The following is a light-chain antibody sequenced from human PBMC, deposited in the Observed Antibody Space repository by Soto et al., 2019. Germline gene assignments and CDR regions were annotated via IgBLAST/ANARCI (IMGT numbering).Light chain of an antibody. Sequence: SYELTQPPSVSVAPGKTARITCGGNNIGSKSVHWYQQKPGQTPILVIYFDSDRPSGIPERFSGSNSGNTATLTISRVEAGDEDDYYCQVWDSSSDHVVFGGRTKLTVL. J-gene: IGLJ2*01. CDR1: NIGSKS. V-gene: IGLV3-21*04. CDR2: FDS. CDR3: QVWDSSSDHVV.